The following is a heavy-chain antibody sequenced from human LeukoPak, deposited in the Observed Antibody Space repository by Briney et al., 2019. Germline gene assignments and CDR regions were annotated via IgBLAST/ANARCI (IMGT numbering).Heavy chain of an antibody. V-gene: IGHV5-51*01. J-gene: IGHJ4*02. Sequence: GESLKISCKGSGYSFTSYWIGWVRQMPGKGLEWMGMIYPGDSDTRYCPSCQGQVIISADKSISTAYLQRSSLKASDTAIYYCARTYSSRSNFDYWGQGTLVTVSS. D-gene: IGHD6-13*01. CDR1: GYSFTSYW. CDR3: ARTYSSRSNFDY. CDR2: IYPGDSDT.